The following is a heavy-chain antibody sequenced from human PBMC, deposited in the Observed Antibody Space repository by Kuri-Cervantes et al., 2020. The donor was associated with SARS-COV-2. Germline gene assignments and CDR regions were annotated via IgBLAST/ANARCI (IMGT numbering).Heavy chain of an antibody. V-gene: IGHV4-30-2*01. CDR3: ARNWGRYYFDY. J-gene: IGHJ4*02. Sequence: SETLSLTCIVSGGSISSGGYYWSWIRQPPGKGLEWIGYIYHSGSTYYNPSLKSRVTISVDRSKNQFSLKLSSVTAADTAVYYCARNWGRYYFDYWGQGTLVTVSS. D-gene: IGHD7-27*01. CDR1: GGSISSGGYY. CDR2: IYHSGST.